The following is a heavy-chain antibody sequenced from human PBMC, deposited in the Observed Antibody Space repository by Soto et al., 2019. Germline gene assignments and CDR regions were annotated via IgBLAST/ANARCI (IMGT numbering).Heavy chain of an antibody. Sequence: SETLSLTCTVSGGSISSSSYYWGWIRQPPGKGLEWIGSIYYSGSTYYNPSLKSRVTISVDTSKNQFSLKLSSVTAADTAVYYCATQTYYYDSSGYCFDYWGQGTLVTVSS. CDR2: IYYSGST. J-gene: IGHJ4*02. CDR3: ATQTYYYDSSGYCFDY. V-gene: IGHV4-39*01. CDR1: GGSISSSSYY. D-gene: IGHD3-22*01.